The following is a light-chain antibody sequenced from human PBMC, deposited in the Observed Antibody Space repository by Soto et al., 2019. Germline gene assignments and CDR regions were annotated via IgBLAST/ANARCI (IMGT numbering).Light chain of an antibody. CDR1: SSDVGGYNY. V-gene: IGLV2-14*03. Sequence: QSALTQPASVSGSPGQSITISCTGTSSDVGGYNYVSWYQHHPGKAPKLMIFDVSNRPSGVSNRFSGSKSGNTASLTISGIQPEDEADYYCSSYTTSNTRQIAFGTGTKLTVL. CDR3: SSYTTSNTRQIA. J-gene: IGLJ1*01. CDR2: DVS.